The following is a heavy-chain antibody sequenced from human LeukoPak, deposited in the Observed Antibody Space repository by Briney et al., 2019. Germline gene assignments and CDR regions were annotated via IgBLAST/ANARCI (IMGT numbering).Heavy chain of an antibody. CDR2: IIPISGTA. V-gene: IGHV1-69*05. CDR3: ARDRGYYYGSGSYYTYYYYYMDV. Sequence: ASVKASCKASGGTFSSYAISWVRQAPGQGLEWMGGIIPISGTANYAQKFQGRVTITTDESTSTAYMELSSLRSEDTAVYYCARDRGYYYGSGSYYTYYYYYMDVWGKGTTVTVSS. CDR1: GGTFSSYA. D-gene: IGHD3-10*01. J-gene: IGHJ6*03.